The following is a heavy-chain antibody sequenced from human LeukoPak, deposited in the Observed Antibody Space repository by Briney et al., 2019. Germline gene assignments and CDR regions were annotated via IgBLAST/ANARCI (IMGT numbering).Heavy chain of an antibody. CDR2: ISSSGSTI. V-gene: IGHV3-11*01. CDR3: ARGATYYYDSSGLVGY. Sequence: GGSLRLSCAASGFTFSDYYMSWIRQAPGKGLEWVSYISSSGSTIYYADSVKGRFTISRDNAKNSLYLQMNSLRAGDTAVYYCARGATYYYDSSGLVGYWGQGTLVTVSS. CDR1: GFTFSDYY. J-gene: IGHJ4*02. D-gene: IGHD3-22*01.